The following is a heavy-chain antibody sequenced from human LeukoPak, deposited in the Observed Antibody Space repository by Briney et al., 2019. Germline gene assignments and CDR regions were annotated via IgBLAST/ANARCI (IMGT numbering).Heavy chain of an antibody. CDR3: ARGQYYYDSSGYT. J-gene: IGHJ5*02. D-gene: IGHD3-22*01. CDR1: GFTFSSYG. CDR2: IWYDGSNK. Sequence: PGGSLGLSCAASGFTFSSYGMHWVRQAPGKGLEWVAVIWYDGSNKYYADSVKGRFTISRDNAKNSLYLQMNSLRDEDTAVYYCARGQYYYDSSGYTWGQGTLVTVSS. V-gene: IGHV3-33*01.